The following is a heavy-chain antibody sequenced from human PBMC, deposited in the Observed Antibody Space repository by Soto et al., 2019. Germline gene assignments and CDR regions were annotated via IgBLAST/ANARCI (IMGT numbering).Heavy chain of an antibody. D-gene: IGHD3-9*01. CDR1: GGSISSGGYY. CDR2: IYYSGST. Sequence: QGQLQESGPGLVKPSQTLSLTCTVSGGSISSGGYYWSWILQHPGKGLEWIGAIYYSGSTYYNPSHMSRVTISVDTSKNQFSLRLSSVTAADTAVYYCARAPDIVTLDYWGQGTLVTVSS. V-gene: IGHV4-31*03. CDR3: ARAPDIVTLDY. J-gene: IGHJ4*02.